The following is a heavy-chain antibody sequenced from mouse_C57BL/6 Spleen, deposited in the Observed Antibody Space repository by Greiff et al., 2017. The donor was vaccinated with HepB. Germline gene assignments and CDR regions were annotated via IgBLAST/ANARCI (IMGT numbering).Heavy chain of an antibody. D-gene: IGHD1-1*01. CDR3: ARGDGSIPYYAMDY. Sequence: QVQLQQSGPELVKPGASVKLSCKASGYTFTSYDINRVKQRPGQGLEWIGWIYPRDGSTKYNEKFKGKATLTVDTSSSTAYMELHSLTSEDSAVYFCARGDGSIPYYAMDYWGQGTSVTVSS. V-gene: IGHV1-85*01. J-gene: IGHJ4*01. CDR2: IYPRDGST. CDR1: GYTFTSYD.